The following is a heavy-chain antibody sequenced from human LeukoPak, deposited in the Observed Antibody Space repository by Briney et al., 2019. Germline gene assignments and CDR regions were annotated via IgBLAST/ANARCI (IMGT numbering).Heavy chain of an antibody. CDR2: ISDSGGST. J-gene: IGHJ5*02. D-gene: IGHD1-26*01. CDR1: GFTFRNYA. Sequence: PGGSLRLSCAASGFTFRNYAMSWVRQAPGKGLEWVSGISDSGGSTYYSDSVKGRFTISRDNSKNTLYLQMNSLSAEDTAVYYCAREWELRSGWFDPWGQGTLVTVSS. CDR3: AREWELRSGWFDP. V-gene: IGHV3-23*01.